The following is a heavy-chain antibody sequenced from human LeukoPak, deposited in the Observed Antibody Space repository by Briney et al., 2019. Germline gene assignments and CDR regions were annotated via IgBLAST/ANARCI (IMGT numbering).Heavy chain of an antibody. V-gene: IGHV3-23*01. D-gene: IGHD2-2*01. CDR2: ISGSGGST. CDR3: AKAKGDCSSTSCYKEFDY. CDR1: GFTFSSYG. J-gene: IGHJ4*02. Sequence: PGGSLRLSCAASGFTFSSYGMNWVRQAPGKGLEWVSAISGSGGSTYYADSVKGRFTISRDNSKNTLYLQMNSLRAEDTAVYYCAKAKGDCSSTSCYKEFDYWGQGTLVTVSS.